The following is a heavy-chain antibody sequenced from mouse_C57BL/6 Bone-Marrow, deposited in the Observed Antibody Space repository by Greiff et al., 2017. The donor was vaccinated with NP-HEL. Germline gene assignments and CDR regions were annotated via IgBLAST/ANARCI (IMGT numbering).Heavy chain of an antibody. CDR1: GYTFTDYY. J-gene: IGHJ3*01. CDR3: ARGDDYGSSWFAY. Sequence: EVKVVESGPVLVKPGASVKMSCKASGYTFTDYYMNWVKQSHGKSLEWIGVINPYNGGTSYNQKFKGKATLTVDKSSSTAYMELNSLTSEDSAVYYCARGDDYGSSWFAYWGQGTLVTVSA. D-gene: IGHD1-1*01. CDR2: INPYNGGT. V-gene: IGHV1-19*01.